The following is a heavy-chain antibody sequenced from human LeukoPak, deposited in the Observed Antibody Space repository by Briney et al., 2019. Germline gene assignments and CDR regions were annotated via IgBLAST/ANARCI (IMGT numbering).Heavy chain of an antibody. Sequence: SETLSLTCTVSGDSMSGSYWSWIRQPAGKGLEWIGRIYASGSTNYNPSLKSRVTPSVDTSSNQFSLALSSVTAADTAVYHCARDIRSHNGPGGYYYYYMDVWGKGTTVTVSS. J-gene: IGHJ6*03. CDR3: ARDIRSHNGPGGYYYYYMDV. CDR1: GDSMSGSY. D-gene: IGHD2-8*01. CDR2: IYASGST. V-gene: IGHV4-4*07.